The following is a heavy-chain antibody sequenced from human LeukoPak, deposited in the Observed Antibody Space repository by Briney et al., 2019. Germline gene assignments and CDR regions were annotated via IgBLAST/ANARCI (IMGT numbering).Heavy chain of an antibody. V-gene: IGHV3-7*03. D-gene: IGHD3-3*02. CDR3: VRGHLWLEN. J-gene: IGHJ4*02. CDR2: INQDGGEK. CDR1: GLTLSNFW. Sequence: GGSLGLSCVASGLTLSNFWMTWVRQAPGEGLEWVATINQDGGEKYYVDSVKGRFIISRDNAKNSVYLQMDSLRAEETAVYSCVRGHLWLENWGQGTLVTVSS.